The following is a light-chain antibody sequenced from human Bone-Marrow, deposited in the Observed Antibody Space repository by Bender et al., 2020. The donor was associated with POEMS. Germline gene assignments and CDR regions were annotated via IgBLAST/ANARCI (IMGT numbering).Light chain of an antibody. CDR3: QSYDSDLNGWV. V-gene: IGLV2-18*02. CDR1: SSDVGTYNR. Sequence: QSALTQPPSVSGSPGQSVTISCTGTSSDVGTYNRVSWYQQPPGTAPKFIIYEVSNRPSEIPYRFSGSQSGTSASLAITWLQSEDEAAYFYQSYDSDLNGWVFGGGTKLTVL. J-gene: IGLJ3*02. CDR2: EVS.